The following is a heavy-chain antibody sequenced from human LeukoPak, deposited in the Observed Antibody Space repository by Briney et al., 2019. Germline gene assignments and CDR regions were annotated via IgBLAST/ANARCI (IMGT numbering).Heavy chain of an antibody. D-gene: IGHD2-2*01. V-gene: IGHV1-18*01. CDR1: GYTFTSYG. Sequence: GASVKVSCKASGYTFTSYGISWVRQAPGQGLEWMGWVSAYNGNTNYAQKFQGRVTMTRDTSTSTVYMELSSLRSEDTAVYYCARVGGGADIVVVPAHLGAFDIWGQGTMVTVSS. J-gene: IGHJ3*02. CDR2: VSAYNGNT. CDR3: ARVGGGADIVVVPAHLGAFDI.